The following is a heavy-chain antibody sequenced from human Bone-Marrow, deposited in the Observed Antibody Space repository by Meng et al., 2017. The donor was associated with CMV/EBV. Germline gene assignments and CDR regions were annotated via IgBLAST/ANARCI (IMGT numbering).Heavy chain of an antibody. CDR2: IIPIFGTA. CDR1: GGTFSSYA. CDR3: ATYCSGGSCYTKAPRNFDY. D-gene: IGHD2-15*01. V-gene: IGHV1-69*05. Sequence: SVKVSCKASGGTFSSYAISWVRQAPGQGLEWMGGIIPIFGTANYAQKFQGRVTITTDESTSTDYMELSSLRSEDTAVYYCATYCSGGSCYTKAPRNFDYWGQGTLVTVSS. J-gene: IGHJ4*02.